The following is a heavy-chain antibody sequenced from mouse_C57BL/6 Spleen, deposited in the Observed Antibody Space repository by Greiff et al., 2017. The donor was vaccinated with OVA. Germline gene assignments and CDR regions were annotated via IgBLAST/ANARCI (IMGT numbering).Heavy chain of an antibody. CDR3: ARKEDYGSSHFDY. CDR1: GYTFTSYW. CDR2: IHPNSGST. J-gene: IGHJ2*01. V-gene: IGHV1-64*01. Sequence: QVQLQQPGAELVKPGASVKLSCKASGYTFTSYWMHWVKQRPGQGLEWIGMIHPNSGSTNYNEKFKSKATLTVDKSSSTAYMQRSSLTSEDSAVYYCARKEDYGSSHFDYWGQGTTLTVSS. D-gene: IGHD1-1*01.